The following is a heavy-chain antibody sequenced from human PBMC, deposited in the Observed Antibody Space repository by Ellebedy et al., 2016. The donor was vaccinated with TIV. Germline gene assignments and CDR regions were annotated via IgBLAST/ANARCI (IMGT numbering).Heavy chain of an antibody. D-gene: IGHD6-19*01. CDR1: GFIFSSYG. V-gene: IGHV3-33*01. J-gene: IGHJ5*02. CDR3: ARAPEKYRGQWLVRGWFDP. Sequence: GESLKISXAASGFIFSSYGMHWVRQAPGKGLEWVAVIWYDGSNKYYADSVKGRFTISRDNSKNTLYLQMNSLRAEDTAVYYCARAPEKYRGQWLVRGWFDPWGQGTLVTVSS. CDR2: IWYDGSNK.